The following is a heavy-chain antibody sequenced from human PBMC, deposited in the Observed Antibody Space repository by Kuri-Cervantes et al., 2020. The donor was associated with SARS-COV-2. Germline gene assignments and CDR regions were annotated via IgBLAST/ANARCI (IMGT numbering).Heavy chain of an antibody. Sequence: WESLRLSCAASEFTFSSYWMSWVRQAPGKGLEWVANIKQDGSEKYYVDSVKGRFTISRDNAKNTLYLQMNSLRAEDTAVYYCARSRQGYSSSWYNNWFDPWGQGTLVTVSS. CDR3: ARSRQGYSSSWYNNWFDP. V-gene: IGHV3-7*04. D-gene: IGHD6-13*01. CDR2: IKQDGSEK. CDR1: EFTFSSYW. J-gene: IGHJ5*02.